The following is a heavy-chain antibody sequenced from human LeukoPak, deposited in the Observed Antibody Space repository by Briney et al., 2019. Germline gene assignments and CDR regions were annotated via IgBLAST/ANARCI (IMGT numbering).Heavy chain of an antibody. V-gene: IGHV3-74*01. CDR3: ASLVGGYYPPVEAFDV. Sequence: GGSLRLSCAASGFSFRSCWMHWVRQAPGKELVWVSRIDGYGSTTNYADSVRGRFTISRDNAKNTLYLQMNSLRADDSAVYFCASLVGGYYPPVEAFDVWGQGTMVTVSS. D-gene: IGHD3-3*01. CDR1: GFSFRSCW. CDR2: IDGYGSTT. J-gene: IGHJ3*01.